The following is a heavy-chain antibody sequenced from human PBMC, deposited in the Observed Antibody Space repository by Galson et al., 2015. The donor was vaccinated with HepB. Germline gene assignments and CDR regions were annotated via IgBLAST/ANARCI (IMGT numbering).Heavy chain of an antibody. CDR2: ISAYDGNT. Sequence: SVKVSCKASGYTFTSYGISWVRQAPGQGLEWMGWISAYDGNTNYAQKLQGRVTMTTDTSTSTAYMELRSLRSDDTAVYHCARGGSVVTRDEDAFDIWGQGTMVTVSS. CDR3: ARGGSVVTRDEDAFDI. J-gene: IGHJ3*02. CDR1: GYTFTSYG. D-gene: IGHD4-23*01. V-gene: IGHV1-18*01.